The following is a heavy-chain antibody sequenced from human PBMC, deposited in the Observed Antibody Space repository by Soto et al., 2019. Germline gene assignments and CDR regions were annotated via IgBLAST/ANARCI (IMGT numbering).Heavy chain of an antibody. CDR2: ISGSGGST. CDR1: GFTFSSSA. J-gene: IGHJ4*02. V-gene: IGHV3-23*01. D-gene: IGHD6-19*01. Sequence: GSLRLSCSASGFTFSSSAMSWVRQAPGKGLEWVSAISGSGGSTYYADSVKGRYTISRDNSKDTLFLQMNSLRAEDTAVYYCAKVGGIAVAGQFGYWGQGALVTVSS. CDR3: AKVGGIAVAGQFGY.